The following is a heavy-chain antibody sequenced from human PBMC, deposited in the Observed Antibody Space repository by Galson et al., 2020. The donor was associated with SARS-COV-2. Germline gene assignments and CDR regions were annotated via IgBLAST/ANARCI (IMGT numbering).Heavy chain of an antibody. Sequence: ASVKVSCTASGCSFNSYAISWVRQVPGQGLEWMGRIIPMFGTADYEQKFQGRVTIIAEKSTRTAYMELSSLRSEDTAVYYCARADFGSGWYAPFDYWGQGTLVTVSS. CDR3: ARADFGSGWYAPFDY. J-gene: IGHJ4*02. D-gene: IGHD6-19*01. V-gene: IGHV1-69*06. CDR1: GCSFNSYA. CDR2: IIPMFGTA.